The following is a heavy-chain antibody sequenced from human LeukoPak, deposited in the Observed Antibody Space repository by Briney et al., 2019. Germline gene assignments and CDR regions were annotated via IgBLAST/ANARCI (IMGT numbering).Heavy chain of an antibody. V-gene: IGHV4-4*07. D-gene: IGHD3-3*01. CDR1: GGSISSYY. J-gene: IGHJ5*02. CDR3: AREPPYYDFWGVYPWAPYNWFDP. Sequence: PSQTLSLTCTVSGGSISSYYWSWIRQPAGKGLEWIGRIYTSGSTNYNPSLKSRVTVSVDTSKNQFSLKLSSVTAADTAVYYCAREPPYYDFWGVYPWAPYNWFDPWGQGTLATVSS. CDR2: IYTSGST.